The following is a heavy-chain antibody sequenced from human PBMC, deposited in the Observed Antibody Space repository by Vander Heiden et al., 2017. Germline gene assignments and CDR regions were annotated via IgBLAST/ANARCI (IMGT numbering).Heavy chain of an antibody. V-gene: IGHV4-34*01. CDR1: GGSFSGYY. D-gene: IGHD3-10*01. J-gene: IGHJ6*02. Sequence: QVQLQQWGAGLLKPSETLSLPCAVYGGSFSGYYWSWIRQPPGKGLEWIGEINHSGSTNYNPSLKSRVTISVDTSKNQFSLKLSSVTAADTAVYYCARGLRGYYYGMDVWGQGTTVTVSS. CDR3: ARGLRGYYYGMDV. CDR2: INHSGST.